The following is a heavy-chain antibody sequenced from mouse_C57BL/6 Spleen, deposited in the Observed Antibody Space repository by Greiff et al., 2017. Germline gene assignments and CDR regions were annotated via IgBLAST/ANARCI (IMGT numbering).Heavy chain of an antibody. V-gene: IGHV1-52*01. CDR2: IDPSDSET. Sequence: QVQLQLPGAELVRPGSSVKLSCKASGYTFTSYWMHWVKQRPIQGLEWIGNIDPSDSETHYNQKFKDKATLTVDKSSSTAYMQLSSLTSEDSAVYYCARTPRYYGSRYYYAMDYWGQGTSVTVSS. CDR3: ARTPRYYGSRYYYAMDY. J-gene: IGHJ4*01. D-gene: IGHD1-1*01. CDR1: GYTFTSYW.